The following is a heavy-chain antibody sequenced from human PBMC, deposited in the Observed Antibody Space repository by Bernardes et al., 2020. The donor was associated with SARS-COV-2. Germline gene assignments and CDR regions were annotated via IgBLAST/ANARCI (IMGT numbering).Heavy chain of an antibody. CDR2: IYYSGST. J-gene: IGHJ4*02. Sequence: TLSLTCTVSGGSISSSSYYWGWIRQPPGKGLEWIGSIYYSGSTYYNPSLKSRVTISVDTSKNQFSLKLSSVTAADTAVYYCARHGRDTIFGVVIILGGFDYWGQGTLVTVSS. CDR1: GGSISSSSYY. V-gene: IGHV4-39*01. D-gene: IGHD3-3*01. CDR3: ARHGRDTIFGVVIILGGFDY.